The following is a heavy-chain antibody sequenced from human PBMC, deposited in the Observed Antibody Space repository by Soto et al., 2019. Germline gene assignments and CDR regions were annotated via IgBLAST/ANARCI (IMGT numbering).Heavy chain of an antibody. D-gene: IGHD2-15*01. J-gene: IGHJ4*02. CDR2: INYRGNT. Sequence: SETLSLTCTVSRGSITGSTYYWGWVRQPPGKGLEWIGSINYRGNTFYNPSLKSRATLSVDSSKNQISLKVTSMTAADTATYYCARQGGYFDYWGQGALVTVSS. V-gene: IGHV4-39*01. CDR3: ARQGGYFDY. CDR1: RGSITGSTYY.